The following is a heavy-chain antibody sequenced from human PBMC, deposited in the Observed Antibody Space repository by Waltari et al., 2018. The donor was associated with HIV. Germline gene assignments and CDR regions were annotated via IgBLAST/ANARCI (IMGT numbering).Heavy chain of an antibody. CDR1: GFIFRTYS. J-gene: IGHJ4*02. CDR2: ISSSSTTI. V-gene: IGHV3-48*01. D-gene: IGHD2-2*01. Sequence: EVQLVESGGGLVQPGGSLRLSCAASGFIFRTYSMKWVRQDPGKGLEWVSHISSSSTTIYYADSVKGRFTISRDNAKNSLYLQMNSLRAEDTAVYYCARDYCSSTSCTVDYWGQGTLVTVSS. CDR3: ARDYCSSTSCTVDY.